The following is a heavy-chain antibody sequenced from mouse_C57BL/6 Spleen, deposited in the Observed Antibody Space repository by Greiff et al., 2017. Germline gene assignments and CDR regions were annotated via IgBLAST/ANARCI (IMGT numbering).Heavy chain of an antibody. Sequence: VPLHPSWAELVQPVASVKLSCTASGFNIKDYYMHWVKQRTEQGLEWIGRIDPEDGETKYAPKFQGTATITADTSSNTAYLQLSSLTSEDTAVYYGAPYEYDGCFDVWGTGTPVTVSS. CDR1: GFNIKDYY. J-gene: IGHJ1*03. D-gene: IGHD2-4*01. CDR2: IDPEDGET. CDR3: APYEYDGCFDV. V-gene: IGHV14-2*01.